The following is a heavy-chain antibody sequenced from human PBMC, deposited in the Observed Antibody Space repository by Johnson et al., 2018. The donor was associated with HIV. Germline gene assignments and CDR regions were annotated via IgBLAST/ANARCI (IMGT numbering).Heavy chain of an antibody. Sequence: VQLVESGGDLVQPGGSLRLSCAASGFTFSNYDIHWVRQATGKGLEWVSTIGTAGDTYYAGSVKGRFTVSRENAKNSLYLQMNSLRAEDTALYYCAKDGAMAFDIWGQGTLVTVSS. CDR1: GFTFSNYD. D-gene: IGHD2-2*01. V-gene: IGHV3-13*01. CDR2: IGTAGDT. J-gene: IGHJ3*02. CDR3: AKDGAMAFDI.